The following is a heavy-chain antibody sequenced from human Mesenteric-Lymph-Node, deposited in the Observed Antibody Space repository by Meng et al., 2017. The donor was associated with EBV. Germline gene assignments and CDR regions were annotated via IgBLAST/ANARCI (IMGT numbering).Heavy chain of an antibody. J-gene: IGHJ4*02. CDR2: VNPNSGNT. CDR3: ARGPFPTAF. Sequence: QVQLLQSGAEVKKPGASVKVSCKASGYTFTDYHLHWVRQAPGQGLEWMGRVNPNSGNTGYAQKFQGRVTMTRSTSISTAYMDLSSLRSEDTAIYYCARGPFPTAFWGQVTLVTVSS. CDR1: GYTFTDYH. D-gene: IGHD2-21*02. V-gene: IGHV1-8*02.